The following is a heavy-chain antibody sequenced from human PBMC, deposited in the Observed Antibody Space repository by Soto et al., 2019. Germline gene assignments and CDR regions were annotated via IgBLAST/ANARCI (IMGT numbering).Heavy chain of an antibody. CDR2: IDHSGSA. CDR3: AGELGTFYFEH. Sequence: QVQLQESGPGLVRPSQTLSLTCAVSSGSIRSGDYYWTWIRQPPGKGLEWIGYIDHSGSAYYNPSLKSRATISLDTSNSGFSLKLNSVTAADTAVYFCAGELGTFYFEHWGQGRLVTVS. J-gene: IGHJ4*02. CDR1: SGSIRSGDYY. D-gene: IGHD7-27*01. V-gene: IGHV4-30-4*01.